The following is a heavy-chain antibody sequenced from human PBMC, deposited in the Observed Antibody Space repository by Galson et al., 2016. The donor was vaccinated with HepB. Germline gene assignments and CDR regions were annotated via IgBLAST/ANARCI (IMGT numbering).Heavy chain of an antibody. J-gene: IGHJ6*04. Sequence: LRLSCAASGFTFSSYSLNWVRQSPGKGLEWIGSIYYTGTTSYNPALKSRVTISVDKSKNQFSLRLTSVTAADTAVYYCARPNSVYHYYAMDVWGKGTTVTVSS. D-gene: IGHD2-8*01. CDR2: IYYTGTT. V-gene: IGHV4-39*01. CDR1: GFTFSSYSLN. CDR3: ARPNSVYHYYAMDV.